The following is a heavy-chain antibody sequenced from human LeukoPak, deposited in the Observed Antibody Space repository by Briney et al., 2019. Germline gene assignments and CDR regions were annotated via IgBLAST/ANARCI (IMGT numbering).Heavy chain of an antibody. CDR2: ISAYNGNT. V-gene: IGHV1-18*01. CDR3: ARAGPYDFWSGCYTRDYYYYGMDV. Sequence: ASVKVSCKASGYTFTSYGISWVRQAPGQGLEWMGWISAYNGNTNYAQKLQGRVTMTTDTSTSTAYMELRSLRSEDTAVYYCARAGPYDFWSGCYTRDYYYYGMDVWGQGTTVTVSS. D-gene: IGHD3-3*01. CDR1: GYTFTSYG. J-gene: IGHJ6*02.